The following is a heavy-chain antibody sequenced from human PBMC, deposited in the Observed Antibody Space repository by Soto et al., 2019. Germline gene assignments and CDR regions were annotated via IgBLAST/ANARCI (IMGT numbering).Heavy chain of an antibody. CDR3: AKADDFSNLYYYYGMDV. CDR2: ISGSGGST. Sequence: GGSLRLSCAASGFTFSSYAMSWVRQAPGKGLEWVSAISGSGGSTYYADSVKGRFTISRDNSKNTLYLQMNSLRAEDTAVYYCAKADDFSNLYYYYGMDVWGQGTTVTVSS. CDR1: GFTFSSYA. D-gene: IGHD3-3*01. J-gene: IGHJ6*02. V-gene: IGHV3-23*01.